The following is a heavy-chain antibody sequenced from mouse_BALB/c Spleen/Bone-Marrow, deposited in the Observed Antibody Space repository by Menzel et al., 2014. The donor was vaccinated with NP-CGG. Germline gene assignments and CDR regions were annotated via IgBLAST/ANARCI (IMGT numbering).Heavy chain of an antibody. CDR3: TRGGNWDDFDS. CDR1: GFTFSSFG. D-gene: IGHD4-1*01. J-gene: IGHJ2*01. V-gene: IGHV5-17*02. CDR2: ISSGSSTI. Sequence: EVQLVESGGGLVQPGGSRKLSCAASGFTFSSFGMHWVRQAPEKGLEWVAYISSGSSTIFYADTVKGRFTVSRDNPKNTVFLQVTSLRSEDTAMYFCTRGGNWDDFDSWGEGTTLTVSS.